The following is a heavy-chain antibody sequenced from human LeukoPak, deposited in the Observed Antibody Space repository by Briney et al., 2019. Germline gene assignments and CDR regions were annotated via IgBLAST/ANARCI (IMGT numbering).Heavy chain of an antibody. CDR1: GFTFSSYA. CDR3: ANLGGYWDFDY. D-gene: IGHD1-26*01. J-gene: IGHJ4*02. CDR2: ISGSGGTT. V-gene: IGHV3-23*01. Sequence: GGSLRLSCAASGFTFSSYAMSWVRQAPGKGLEWVSTISGSGGTTYYADSVKGRFTISRDNSKITLYLQMNSLRAEDTAVYYCANLGGYWDFDYWGQGTLDAVSS.